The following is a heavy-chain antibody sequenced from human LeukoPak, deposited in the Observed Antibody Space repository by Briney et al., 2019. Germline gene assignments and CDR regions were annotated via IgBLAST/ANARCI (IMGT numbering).Heavy chain of an antibody. CDR2: VSYDGSNK. V-gene: IGHV3-30*18. CDR3: AKEVRGDAFDI. J-gene: IGHJ3*02. D-gene: IGHD3-16*01. Sequence: PGRSLRLSCVASEFTFRSYDMHWVRQAPGKGLEWVAVVSYDGSNKDYADSVKGRFTISRDNTKNTLFLQMNSLRAEDTAVYYCAKEVRGDAFDIWGQGTMVTVSS. CDR1: EFTFRSYD.